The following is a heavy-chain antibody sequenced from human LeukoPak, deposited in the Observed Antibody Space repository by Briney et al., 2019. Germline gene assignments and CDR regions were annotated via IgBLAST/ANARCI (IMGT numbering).Heavy chain of an antibody. V-gene: IGHV3-23*01. CDR3: PKGCATTSCHTSEY. CDR1: GFTFSSYA. CDR2: ISGSGDST. D-gene: IGHD2-2*01. Sequence: TGGSLRLSCAASGFTFSSYAMSWVRQAPGRGLEWVSTISGSGDSTYYADSVKGRFTISRDNSKNTLYLQMNSLRPEDTAVYYCPKGCATTSCHTSEYWGQGTLVTVSS. J-gene: IGHJ4*02.